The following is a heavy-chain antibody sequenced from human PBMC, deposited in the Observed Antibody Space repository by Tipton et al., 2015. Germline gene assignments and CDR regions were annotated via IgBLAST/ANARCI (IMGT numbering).Heavy chain of an antibody. V-gene: IGHV4-38-2*02. D-gene: IGHD3-10*01. CDR3: ARVLHYYPSGGYFDS. J-gene: IGHJ4*02. Sequence: TLSLTCTVSGGSVSSGSAYHWSWIRQPPGKGLEWIGSISHSGNTYYNPSLKSLVTVSVDTSKNQFSLKMTSVTAADTAVYYCARVLHYYPSGGYFDSWGQGTLVTVSS. CDR2: ISHSGNT. CDR1: GGSVSSGSAYH.